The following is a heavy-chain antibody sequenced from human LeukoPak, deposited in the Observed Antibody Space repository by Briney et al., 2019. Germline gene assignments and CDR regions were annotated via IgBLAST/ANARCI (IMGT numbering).Heavy chain of an antibody. CDR3: AIIAARPDFDY. D-gene: IGHD6-6*01. CDR1: GFTFSGYA. J-gene: IGHJ4*02. V-gene: IGHV3-23*01. CDR2: ISGSGGST. Sequence: GGFLRLSCAASGFTFSGYAMGWVRQAPGKGLEWVSAISGSGGSTYYADSVKGRFTISRDNSKNTLYLQMNSLRAEDTAVYYCAIIAARPDFDYWGQGTLVTVSS.